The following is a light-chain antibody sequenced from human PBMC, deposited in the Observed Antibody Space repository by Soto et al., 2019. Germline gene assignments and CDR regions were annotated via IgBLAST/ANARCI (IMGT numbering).Light chain of an antibody. Sequence: QSVLTQPPSASGTPGQRVTISCSGSSSNIGGNTVNWYLQLPGTAPKLLIYSNNQRLSGVPDRLSGSKSGTSASLAISGLQSEDEADYYCAAWDDSLNGVVFGGGTKLTVL. CDR3: AAWDDSLNGVV. V-gene: IGLV1-44*01. J-gene: IGLJ2*01. CDR2: SNN. CDR1: SSNIGGNT.